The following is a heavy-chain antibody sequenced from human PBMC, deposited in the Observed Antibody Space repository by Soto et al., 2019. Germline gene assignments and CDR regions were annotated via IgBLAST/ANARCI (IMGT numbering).Heavy chain of an antibody. CDR1: GFTFGDYA. J-gene: IGHJ4*02. V-gene: IGHV3-49*04. CDR3: TRSYYYDSSGYYHY. Sequence: PVGSLRLSCTASGFTFGDYAMSWVRQAPGKGLEWVGFIRSKAYGGTTEYAASVKGRFTISRDDSKSIAYLQMNSLKTEDTAVYYCTRSYYYDSSGYYHYWGQGTLVTVSS. CDR2: IRSKAYGGTT. D-gene: IGHD3-22*01.